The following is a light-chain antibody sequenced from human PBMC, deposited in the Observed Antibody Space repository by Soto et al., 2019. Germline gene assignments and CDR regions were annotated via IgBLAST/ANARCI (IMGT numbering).Light chain of an antibody. J-gene: IGLJ2*01. CDR3: CAYAGSNTLV. Sequence: QSALTQSPSASGTPGQRVVISCSGSSSNIGRNMVNWYQQLPGTAPKLLMYYDNQRPSGVPDRFSGSRSGTSASLAISGLQSEDEADYYCCAYAGSNTLVFGGGTK. CDR1: SSNIGRNM. CDR2: YDN. V-gene: IGLV1-44*01.